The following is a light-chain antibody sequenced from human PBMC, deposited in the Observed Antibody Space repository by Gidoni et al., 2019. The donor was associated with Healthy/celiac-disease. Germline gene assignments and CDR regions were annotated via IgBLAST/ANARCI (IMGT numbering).Light chain of an antibody. CDR2: WAS. CDR3: QQYYSTPWT. CDR1: QSVLYSSNNKNY. V-gene: IGKV4-1*01. Sequence: VALGERATINCKSSQSVLYSSNNKNYLAGYQQKPGQPPKLLIYWASTRESGVPDRFSGSGSGTDFTLTISSLQAEDVAVYYCQQYYSTPWTFGQGTKVEIK. J-gene: IGKJ1*01.